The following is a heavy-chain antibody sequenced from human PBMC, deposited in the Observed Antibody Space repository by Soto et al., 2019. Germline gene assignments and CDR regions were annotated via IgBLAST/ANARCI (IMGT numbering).Heavy chain of an antibody. Sequence: QLPLQESDPGLVKPSETLSLTCTVSGDSISNNNYYWGWIRQPPGKGLEWIGSIYYSGSTYYNPSIKSRVTISVDTSKNQFSLRMNSVTAADTAIYYCARTEYASWFDPWGQGNLVIVDS. V-gene: IGHV4-39*01. J-gene: IGHJ5*02. CDR3: ARTEYASWFDP. CDR2: IYYSGST. CDR1: GDSISNNNYY.